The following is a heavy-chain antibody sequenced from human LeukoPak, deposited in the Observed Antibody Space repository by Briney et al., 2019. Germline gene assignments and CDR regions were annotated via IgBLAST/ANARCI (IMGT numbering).Heavy chain of an antibody. CDR2: INPSGGST. Sequence: ASVTVSCKASGYTFTSYYMHWMRQAPGQGLEWMGIINPSGGSTSYAQKFQGRVTMTRDTSTSTVYMELSSLRAEDTAVYYCAKDLWYSSSWDPLYYYYYYGMDVWGQGTTVTVSS. V-gene: IGHV1-46*01. CDR1: GYTFTSYY. D-gene: IGHD6-13*01. CDR3: AKDLWYSSSWDPLYYYYYYGMDV. J-gene: IGHJ6*02.